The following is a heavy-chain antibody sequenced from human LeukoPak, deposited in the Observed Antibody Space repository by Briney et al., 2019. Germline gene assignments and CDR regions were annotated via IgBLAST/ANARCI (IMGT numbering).Heavy chain of an antibody. CDR2: ISSSGSTI. J-gene: IGHJ4*02. CDR1: GFTFSSYG. Sequence: GGSLRLSCAASGFTFSSYGMHWVRQAPGKGLEWVSYISSSGSTIYYADSVKGRFTISRDNAKNSVFLQMDSLRVEDTALYYCARGQLADSYWGQGALVTVSS. V-gene: IGHV3-48*04. CDR3: ARGQLADSY. D-gene: IGHD3-22*01.